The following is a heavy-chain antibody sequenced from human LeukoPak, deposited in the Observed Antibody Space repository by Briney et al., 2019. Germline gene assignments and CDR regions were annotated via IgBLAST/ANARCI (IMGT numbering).Heavy chain of an antibody. J-gene: IGHJ4*02. CDR3: AREDHSNYNY. CDR2: IKQDGGKK. V-gene: IGHV3-7*01. Sequence: GGSLRLSCAASGFPFSSYWMSWVRQAPGKGLEWVANIKQDGGKKFYVDPVKGRFTISRDNAKNSLYLQMNSLRAEDTAVYYCAREDHSNYNYWGQGTLVTVSS. D-gene: IGHD4-11*01. CDR1: GFPFSSYW.